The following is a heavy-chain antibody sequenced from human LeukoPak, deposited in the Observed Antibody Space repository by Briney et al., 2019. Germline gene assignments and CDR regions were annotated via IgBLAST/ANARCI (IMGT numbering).Heavy chain of an antibody. V-gene: IGHV4-59*01. CDR3: ARVGYGSGSPRRAFDI. Sequence: PSETLSLTCTVSGGSISSYYWSWIRQPPGKGLEWIGYIYYSGSTNYNPSLKSRVTISVDTSKNQFSLKLSSVTAADTAVYYCARVGYGSGSPRRAFDIWGQGTMVTVPS. J-gene: IGHJ3*02. CDR1: GGSISSYY. CDR2: IYYSGST. D-gene: IGHD6-19*01.